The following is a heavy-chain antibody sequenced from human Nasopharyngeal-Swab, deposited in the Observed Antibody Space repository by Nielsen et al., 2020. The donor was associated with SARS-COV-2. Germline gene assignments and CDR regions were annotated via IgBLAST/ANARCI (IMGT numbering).Heavy chain of an antibody. CDR2: IYYSGST. Sequence: LRLSCTVSGGSISSYYWSWIRQPPGKGLEWIGYIYYSGSTNYNPSLKSRVTISVDTSKNQFSLKLSSVTAADTAVYYCARGPYGDYYYYYYGMDVWGQGTTVTVSS. D-gene: IGHD4-17*01. J-gene: IGHJ6*02. V-gene: IGHV4-59*01. CDR1: GGSISSYY. CDR3: ARGPYGDYYYYYYGMDV.